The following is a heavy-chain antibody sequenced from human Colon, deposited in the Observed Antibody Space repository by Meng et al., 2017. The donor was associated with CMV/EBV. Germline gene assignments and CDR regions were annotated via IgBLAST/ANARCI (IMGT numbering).Heavy chain of an antibody. CDR3: VRDSGYGGGCDY. V-gene: IGHV3-48*04. D-gene: IGHD5-12*01. CDR1: GFTFSRYN. CDR2: ITSSGTTI. Sequence: LSLTCAASGFTFSRYNMNWVRQAPGKGLEWVSYITSSGTTIYYADSVKGRFTISRDNAKNSLYLQMNSLRAEDTAVYYCVRDSGYGGGCDYWGQGTLVTVSS. J-gene: IGHJ4*02.